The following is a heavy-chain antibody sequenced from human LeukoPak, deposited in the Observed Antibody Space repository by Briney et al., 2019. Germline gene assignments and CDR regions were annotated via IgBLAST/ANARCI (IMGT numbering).Heavy chain of an antibody. CDR3: ARDNYYYDSSGYYHFDY. CDR1: GFPFSDYV. J-gene: IGHJ4*02. CDR2: ISSSSSYI. V-gene: IGHV3-21*01. Sequence: GGSLRLSCAASGFPFSDYVMHWVRQAPGKGLEWVSSISSSSSYIYYADSVKGRFTISRDNAKNSLYLQMNSLRAEDTAVYYCARDNYYYDSSGYYHFDYWGQGTLVTVSS. D-gene: IGHD3-22*01.